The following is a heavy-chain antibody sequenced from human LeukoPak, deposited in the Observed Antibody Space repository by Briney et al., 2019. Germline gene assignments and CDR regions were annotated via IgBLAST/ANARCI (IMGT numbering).Heavy chain of an antibody. D-gene: IGHD2-15*01. Sequence: GGSLRLSCAASGFAFSGSAVDWIRQAPGKGLEWIGRIRSRANSYVTVYPAAVTGRFIISRDDSGNTLYLQMNSLRAEDTAVYYCAIIALLGYCSGGSCLDYWGQGTLVTVSS. CDR1: GFAFSGSA. J-gene: IGHJ4*02. CDR3: AIIALLGYCSGGSCLDY. V-gene: IGHV3-73*01. CDR2: IRSRANSYVT.